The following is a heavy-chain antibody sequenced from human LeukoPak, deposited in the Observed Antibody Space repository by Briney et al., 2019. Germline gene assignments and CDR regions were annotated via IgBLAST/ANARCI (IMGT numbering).Heavy chain of an antibody. CDR3: ARDWGYCSSTSCYPYNWFDP. CDR2: IYTSGST. Sequence: SETLSLTCTVSGGSISSYYWSWIRQPAGKGLEWIGRIYTSGSTNYNPSLKSRVTMSVDTSKNQFSLKLSSMTAADTAVYYCARDWGYCSSTSCYPYNWFDPWGQGTLVTVSS. D-gene: IGHD2-2*01. J-gene: IGHJ5*02. CDR1: GGSISSYY. V-gene: IGHV4-4*07.